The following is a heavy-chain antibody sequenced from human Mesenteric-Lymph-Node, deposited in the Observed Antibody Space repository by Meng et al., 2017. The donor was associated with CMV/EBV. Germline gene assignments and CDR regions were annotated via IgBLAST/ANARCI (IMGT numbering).Heavy chain of an antibody. D-gene: IGHD6-13*01. Sequence: GESLKISCAVSGFDFRNYDMHWVRQAPGKGLVWVSRINSDGRSTTYADSVRGRFTISRDNVKNTLHLQMNSLSVEDTAVYYCARGPAGVGVEYWGPGTLVTVSS. J-gene: IGHJ4*02. CDR3: ARGPAGVGVEY. V-gene: IGHV3-74*01. CDR1: GFDFRNYD. CDR2: INSDGRST.